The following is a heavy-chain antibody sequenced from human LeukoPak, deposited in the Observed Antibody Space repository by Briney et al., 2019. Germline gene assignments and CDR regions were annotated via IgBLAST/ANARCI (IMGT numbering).Heavy chain of an antibody. CDR3: ARQSGSYRYAGIDY. D-gene: IGHD3-16*02. J-gene: IGHJ4*02. CDR2: IYPGDSDT. Sequence: GESQKISCKGSGYTFTDYWIGWVRQMPGKGLEWMGIIYPGDSDTKYSPSFQGQVTISADKSITTAYLQWRSLKATDTATYHCARQSGSYRYAGIDYWGQGTLVIVSS. CDR1: GYTFTDYW. V-gene: IGHV5-51*01.